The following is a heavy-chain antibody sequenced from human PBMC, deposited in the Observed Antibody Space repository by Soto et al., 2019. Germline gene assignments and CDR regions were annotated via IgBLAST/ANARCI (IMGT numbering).Heavy chain of an antibody. Sequence: GGSLRLSCAASGFTFSSYAMSWVRQAPGKGLEWVSAISGSGGSTYYADSVKGRFTISGDNSKNTLYLQMNSLRAEDTAVYYCAKDGTYCSSTSCYTGFDPWRQGTLVTVSS. CDR3: AKDGTYCSSTSCYTGFDP. V-gene: IGHV3-23*01. CDR1: GFTFSSYA. D-gene: IGHD2-2*02. CDR2: ISGSGGST. J-gene: IGHJ5*02.